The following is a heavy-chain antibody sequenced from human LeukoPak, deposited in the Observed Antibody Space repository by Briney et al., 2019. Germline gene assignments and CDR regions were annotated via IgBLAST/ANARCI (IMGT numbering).Heavy chain of an antibody. J-gene: IGHJ3*02. V-gene: IGHV3-7*01. D-gene: IGHD2-15*01. Sequence: GGTLRLSCAASGFTVSSNYMSWVRQAPGKGLEWVASIKRDGSEKYYVDSVKGRFTISRDNAKNSLYLQMNSLRAEDTAVYHCVREASGGSKGVSGIFDIWGQGTLVTVSS. CDR1: GFTVSSNY. CDR3: VREASGGSKGVSGIFDI. CDR2: IKRDGSEK.